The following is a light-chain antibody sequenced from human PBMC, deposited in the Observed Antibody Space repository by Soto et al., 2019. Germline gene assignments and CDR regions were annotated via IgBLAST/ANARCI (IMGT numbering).Light chain of an antibody. Sequence: QSVLTQPPSVSGAPGQRVTISCTGSSSNIGAGYDVHWYQQRPGTAPKLLIFGNINRPSGVPDRFSGSKSGTSASLAITGLQAEEEGDYYCQSYDSTLSARYVFGTGTKVPS. CDR2: GNI. J-gene: IGLJ1*01. V-gene: IGLV1-40*01. CDR3: QSYDSTLSARYV. CDR1: SSNIGAGYD.